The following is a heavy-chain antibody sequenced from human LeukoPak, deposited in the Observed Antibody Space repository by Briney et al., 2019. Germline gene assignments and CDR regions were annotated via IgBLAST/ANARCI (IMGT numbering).Heavy chain of an antibody. CDR2: IIPIFGTA. CDR1: GGTFSSYA. V-gene: IGHV1-69*13. J-gene: IGHJ3*02. D-gene: IGHD2-2*01. CDR3: ARDYCSSTSCYASNAFDI. Sequence: GASVKVSFKASGGTFSSYAISWVRQAPGQGLEWMGGIIPIFGTANYAQKFQGRVTITADESTSTAYMELSSLRSEDTAVYYCARDYCSSTSCYASNAFDIWGQGTMVTVSS.